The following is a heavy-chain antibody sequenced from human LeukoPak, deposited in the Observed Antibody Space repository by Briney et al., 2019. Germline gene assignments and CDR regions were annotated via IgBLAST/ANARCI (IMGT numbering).Heavy chain of an antibody. D-gene: IGHD1-7*01. CDR3: AKDREGTIADYFDY. CDR2: IKQDGSEK. J-gene: IGHJ4*02. V-gene: IGHV3-7*05. Sequence: GGSLRLSCAASGFTFSSYWMSWVRQAPGKGLEWVANIKQDGSEKYYVDSVKGRFTISRDNAKNSLYLQMNSLRGEDTAVYYCAKDREGTIADYFDYWGQGTLVTVSS. CDR1: GFTFSSYW.